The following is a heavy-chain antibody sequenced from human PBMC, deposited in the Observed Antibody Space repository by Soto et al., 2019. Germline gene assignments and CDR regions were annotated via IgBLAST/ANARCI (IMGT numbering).Heavy chain of an antibody. CDR1: GYTFTNYY. J-gene: IGHJ5*02. CDR2: INPKSGGT. Sequence: QVQLVQSGAEVKNPGASLKVSCKASGYTFTNYYMHWVRQAPGQGLEWMGWINPKSGGTNYAQSFQGRVTMTRDTSISTVYMELSRLTSDDTAVYYCARGTGSSWFDPWGQGTLVTVPS. D-gene: IGHD3-10*01. V-gene: IGHV1-2*02. CDR3: ARGTGSSWFDP.